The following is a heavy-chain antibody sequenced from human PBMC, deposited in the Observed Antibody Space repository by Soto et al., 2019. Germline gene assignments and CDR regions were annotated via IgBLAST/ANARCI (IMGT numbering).Heavy chain of an antibody. Sequence: EVQLVESGGGLVQPGGSLRLSCAASGFTVSSNYMSWVRQAPGKGLEWVSVIYSGGSTYYADSVKGRFTISRHNSKNTLYLQMNSLRAEDTAVYYCAREFRADYMCAFDIWGQGTMVTVSS. J-gene: IGHJ3*02. CDR2: IYSGGST. CDR3: AREFRADYMCAFDI. V-gene: IGHV3-53*04. CDR1: GFTVSSNY. D-gene: IGHD4-4*01.